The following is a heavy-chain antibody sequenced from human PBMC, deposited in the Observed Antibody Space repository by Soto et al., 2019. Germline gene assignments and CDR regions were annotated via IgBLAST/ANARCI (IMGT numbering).Heavy chain of an antibody. CDR3: AKDVILWTNYYYYGMDV. Sequence: LRLSCAASGFTFSNYGMHWVRQAPGKGLEWVAVISYDGSNKYYADSVKGRFTVSRDNSKNTLYLQMNSLRTEDTAVYYCAKDVILWTNYYYYGMDVWGQGTTVTVSS. J-gene: IGHJ6*02. CDR1: GFTFSNYG. V-gene: IGHV3-30*18. D-gene: IGHD2-8*01. CDR2: ISYDGSNK.